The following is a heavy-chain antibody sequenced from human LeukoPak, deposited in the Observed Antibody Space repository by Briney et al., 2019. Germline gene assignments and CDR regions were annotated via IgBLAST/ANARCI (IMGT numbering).Heavy chain of an antibody. Sequence: PGGSLRLSCAASGFTFSSYSMNWVRQAPGKGLEWVSSISSSSSYIYYADSVKGRFTISRDNAKNSLYLQMNSLRAEDTAVYYCAXDEYRYYDSXGYYYXXKWGQGTLXXXXS. D-gene: IGHD3-22*01. CDR1: GFTFSSYS. CDR2: ISSSSSYI. CDR3: AXDEYRYYDSXGYYYXXK. J-gene: IGHJ4*02. V-gene: IGHV3-21*01.